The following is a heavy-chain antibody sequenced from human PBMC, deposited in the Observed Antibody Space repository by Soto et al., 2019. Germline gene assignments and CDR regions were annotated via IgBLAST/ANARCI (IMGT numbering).Heavy chain of an antibody. CDR2: ISYDGSNK. CDR1: GFTFSSYA. D-gene: IGHD3-22*01. V-gene: IGHV3-30-3*01. J-gene: IGHJ4*02. CDR3: ASPPDITMIVVGPFCC. Sequence: QVQLVESGGGVVQPARSLRLSCAASGFTFSSYAMHWVRQAPGKGLEWVAVISYDGSNKYDADSVKGRITISRDNSKRTLYLQMNSLRAEDTAVYYCASPPDITMIVVGPFCCWGQGTLFTVSS.